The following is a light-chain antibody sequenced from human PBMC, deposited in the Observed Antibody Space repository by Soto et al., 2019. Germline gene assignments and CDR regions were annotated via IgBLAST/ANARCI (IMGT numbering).Light chain of an antibody. Sequence: EIALTQSPATLSLSPGEGASLSCRASQNISTYLAWYQQRPGQVPRLLIYGVSKRAPAIPPRFSGSGSGTDFTLSVSGLETEDFATYYCQQSYSIPRTFGQGTKLQIK. CDR3: QQSYSIPRT. CDR2: GVS. CDR1: QNISTY. V-gene: IGKV3-11*01. J-gene: IGKJ2*01.